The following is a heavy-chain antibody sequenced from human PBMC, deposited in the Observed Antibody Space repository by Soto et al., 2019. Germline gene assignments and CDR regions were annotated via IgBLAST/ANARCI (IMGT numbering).Heavy chain of an antibody. CDR2: INHSGST. J-gene: IGHJ6*02. Sequence: SETLSLTCAVYGGSFSGYYWSWIRQPPGKGLEWIGEINHSGSTNYNPSLKSRVTISVDTSKNQFSLKLSSVTAADTAVYYCARVSGIYHYGMDVWGQGTSVT. CDR1: GGSFSGYY. V-gene: IGHV4-34*01. D-gene: IGHD3-10*01. CDR3: ARVSGIYHYGMDV.